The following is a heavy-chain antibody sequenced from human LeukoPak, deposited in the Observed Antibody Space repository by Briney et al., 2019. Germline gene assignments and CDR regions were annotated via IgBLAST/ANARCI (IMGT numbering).Heavy chain of an antibody. V-gene: IGHV4-59*01. CDR1: GGSFSGYY. CDR2: IYNSGST. D-gene: IGHD2-2*02. Sequence: SETLSLTCAVYGGSFSGYYWSWIRQPPGKGLEWIGYIYNSGSTNYNPSLKSRVTISVDTSKNQFSLKLSSVTAADTAVYYCAHLLYGDAFDIWGQGTMVTVSS. J-gene: IGHJ3*02. CDR3: AHLLYGDAFDI.